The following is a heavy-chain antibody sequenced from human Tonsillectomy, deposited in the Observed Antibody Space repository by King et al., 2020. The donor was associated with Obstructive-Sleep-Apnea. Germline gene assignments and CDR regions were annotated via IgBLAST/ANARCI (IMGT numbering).Heavy chain of an antibody. J-gene: IGHJ6*02. Sequence: QLVQSGAEVKKPGASVKVSCKASGYTFTSYYMHWVRQAPGQGLEWMGIINPSGGSTSYAQKFQGRVTMTRDTSTSTVYMELSSLRSEDTAVYYCAREDITMVRGVIPIYYYGMDVWGQGTTVTVSS. CDR3: AREDITMVRGVIPIYYYGMDV. V-gene: IGHV1-46*03. D-gene: IGHD3-10*01. CDR1: GYTFTSYY. CDR2: INPSGGST.